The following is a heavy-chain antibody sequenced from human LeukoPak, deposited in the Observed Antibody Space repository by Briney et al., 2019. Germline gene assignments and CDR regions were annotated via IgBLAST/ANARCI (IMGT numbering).Heavy chain of an antibody. V-gene: IGHV3-74*01. CDR2: IGSERRIT. CDR3: ARGMGYAFDY. Sequence: GGSVTLLCSACGLPFSRYWIRWVRHTPGKGRLWFSRIGSERRITPYADSVKGHFTISRDNAKNTVYLQINNLRAEDTAMYYCARGMGYAFDYWGPGTVVTVSS. D-gene: IGHD3-16*01. CDR1: GLPFSRYW. J-gene: IGHJ3*01.